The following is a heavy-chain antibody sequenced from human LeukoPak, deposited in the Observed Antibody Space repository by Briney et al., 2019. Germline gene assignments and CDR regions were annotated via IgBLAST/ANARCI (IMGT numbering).Heavy chain of an antibody. CDR3: PREGVTTVTTGDY. D-gene: IGHD4-17*01. CDR1: GFTVSSNY. CDR2: IYSGGST. Sequence: GGSLRLSCAASGFTVSSNYMSWVRQAPGKGLEWVSVIYSGGSTYYADSVKGRFTISRDNSKNTLYLQMNSLRAEDTAVYYCPREGVTTVTTGDYWGQGTLVTVSS. J-gene: IGHJ4*02. V-gene: IGHV3-53*01.